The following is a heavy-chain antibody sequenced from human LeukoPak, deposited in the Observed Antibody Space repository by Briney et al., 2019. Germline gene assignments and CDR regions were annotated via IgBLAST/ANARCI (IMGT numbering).Heavy chain of an antibody. CDR2: INHSGST. J-gene: IGHJ6*02. CDR3: ARVPRYFEWLRPDYGIDV. CDR1: GGSFSGYY. Sequence: SETLSLTCAVYGGSFSGYYWSWIRQPPGKGLEWIGEINHSGSTNYNPSLKSRVTISVDTSKNQFSLKLSSVTAADTAVYYCARVPRYFEWLRPDYGIDVGGEGTTLTV. D-gene: IGHD3-9*01. V-gene: IGHV4-34*01.